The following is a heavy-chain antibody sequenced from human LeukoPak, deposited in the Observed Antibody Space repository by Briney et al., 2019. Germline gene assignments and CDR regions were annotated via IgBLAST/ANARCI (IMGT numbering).Heavy chain of an antibody. V-gene: IGHV4-39*01. Sequence: PSETLSLTCTVSGGSISSSSYYWGWIRQPPGKGLECIGSIYYSGSTYYNPSLKSRVTISVDTSKNQFSLKLSSVTAADTAVYYCARHHGYYDILTGYYRKLYFDYWGQGTLVTVSS. J-gene: IGHJ4*02. CDR1: GGSISSSSYY. D-gene: IGHD3-9*01. CDR2: IYYSGST. CDR3: ARHHGYYDILTGYYRKLYFDY.